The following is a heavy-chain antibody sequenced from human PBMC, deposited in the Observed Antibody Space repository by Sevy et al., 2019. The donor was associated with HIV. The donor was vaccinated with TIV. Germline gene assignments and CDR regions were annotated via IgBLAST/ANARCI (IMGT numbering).Heavy chain of an antibody. J-gene: IGHJ4*02. CDR3: ARLSGYSSSWSYFDY. CDR1: AFTFSSYS. CDR2: ISSSTSTI. V-gene: IGHV3-48*01. D-gene: IGHD6-13*01. Sequence: GSLRLSCAASAFTFSSYSMNWVRQAPGTGLEWVSYISSSTSTIYYADSVKGRFTISRDNAKNSLYLQMNSLRAEDTAVYYCARLSGYSSSWSYFDYWGQGTLVTVSS.